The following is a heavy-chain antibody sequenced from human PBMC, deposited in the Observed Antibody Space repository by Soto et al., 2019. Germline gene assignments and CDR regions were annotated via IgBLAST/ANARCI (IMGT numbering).Heavy chain of an antibody. CDR1: GGSISSGGYS. CDR3: ARDLNSSGSNWFDP. Sequence: SETLSLTCAVSGGSISSGGYSWSWIRQPPGKGLEWIGYIYHSGSTYYNPSLKSRVTISVDRSKNQFSLKLSSVTAADTAVYYCARDLNSSGSNWFDPWGQGTLVNVSS. J-gene: IGHJ5*02. V-gene: IGHV4-30-2*01. CDR2: IYHSGST. D-gene: IGHD3-22*01.